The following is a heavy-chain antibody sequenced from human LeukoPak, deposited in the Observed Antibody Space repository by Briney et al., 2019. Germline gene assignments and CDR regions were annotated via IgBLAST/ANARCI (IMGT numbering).Heavy chain of an antibody. CDR2: IEQDGSEK. Sequence: GGSLRLSCAASGFTFSSYWMSWVRQAPGKGLEWVANIEQDGSEKYYVDSVKGRFTISRDNAKNSLYLQMNSLRAEDTAVYYCARRPSKGQLWLREYYFDYWGQGTLVTVSS. D-gene: IGHD5-18*01. J-gene: IGHJ4*02. V-gene: IGHV3-7*01. CDR3: ARRPSKGQLWLREYYFDY. CDR1: GFTFSSYW.